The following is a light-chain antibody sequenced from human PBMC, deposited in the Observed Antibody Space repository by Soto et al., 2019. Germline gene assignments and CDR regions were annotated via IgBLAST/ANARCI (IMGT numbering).Light chain of an antibody. CDR1: CSNIGKDF. CDR3: ATWDNNLSSGV. J-gene: IGLJ3*02. CDR2: DND. Sequence: QSVLTQPPSVSAAPGQKVTISCSVSCSNIGKDFVSWYYHLPGTAPKLLIYDNDKRPSGIPDRFSGSKSGTTATLGITGLQSGDEADYYCATWDNNLSSGVFGGGTKLTVL. V-gene: IGLV1-51*01.